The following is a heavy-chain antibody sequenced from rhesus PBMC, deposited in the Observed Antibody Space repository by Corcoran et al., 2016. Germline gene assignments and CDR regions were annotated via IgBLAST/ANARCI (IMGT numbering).Heavy chain of an antibody. CDR3: ARSDRPATGFSLDL. D-gene: IGHD6-25*01. CDR2: IFRDPDST. CDR1: GGSIRSGSYF. J-gene: IGHJ5-2*02. V-gene: IGHV4S12*01. Sequence: QVQLQESGPGVVKPSETLSLTCVVSGGSIRSGSYFWSWIRQPPGKGLDWIGSIFRDPDSTNYNPSLKSPVTISKDTSKNQFSLKLNSLTAADTAVYFCARSDRPATGFSLDLGGRGVLVTVSS.